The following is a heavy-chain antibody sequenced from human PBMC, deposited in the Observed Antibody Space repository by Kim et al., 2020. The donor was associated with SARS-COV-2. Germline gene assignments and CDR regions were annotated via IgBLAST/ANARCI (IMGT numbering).Heavy chain of an antibody. J-gene: IGHJ4*02. CDR3: AKDDRMVRAFPLDY. Sequence: GGSLRLSCAASGFTFSSYAMHWVRQAPGKGLEWVAVIWYDGSNKYYADSVKGRFTISRDNSKNTLYLQMNSLRAEDTAVYYCAKDDRMVRAFPLDYWGQGTLVTVSS. CDR1: GFTFSSYA. D-gene: IGHD3-10*01. CDR2: IWYDGSNK. V-gene: IGHV3-33*06.